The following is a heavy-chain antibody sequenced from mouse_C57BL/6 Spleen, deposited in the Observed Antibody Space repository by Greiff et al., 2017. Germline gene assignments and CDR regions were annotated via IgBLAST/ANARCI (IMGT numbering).Heavy chain of an antibody. CDR3: ARPYYYGSSPDYAMDY. D-gene: IGHD1-1*01. CDR2: IYTGSGST. V-gene: IGHV1-55*01. J-gene: IGHJ4*01. Sequence: QVQLQQPGAELVKPGASVKMSCKASGYTFTSYWITWVKQRPGQGLEWIGDIYTGSGSTNYNEKLKSKATLTVATSSSTAYMQLSSLTSEDSAVYDCARPYYYGSSPDYAMDYWGQGTSVTVSS. CDR1: GYTFTSYW.